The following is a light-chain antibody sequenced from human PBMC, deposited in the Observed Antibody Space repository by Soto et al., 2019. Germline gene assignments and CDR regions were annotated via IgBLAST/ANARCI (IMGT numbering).Light chain of an antibody. CDR3: QQYDSLPLA. V-gene: IGKV1-33*01. CDR2: DAS. Sequence: DIQMTQSPSSLSASVGDRVTITCQASQDIKNYLNWYQQKSGKAPKLLIYDASDLETGVPSRFSGSGSGTDFTFTITSLQPEDIATYYCQQYDSLPLAFGGGTKVEIK. J-gene: IGKJ4*01. CDR1: QDIKNY.